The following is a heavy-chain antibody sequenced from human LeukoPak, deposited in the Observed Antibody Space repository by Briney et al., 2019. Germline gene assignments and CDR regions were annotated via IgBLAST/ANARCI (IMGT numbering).Heavy chain of an antibody. CDR1: GGSISSGDYS. CDR3: AVDRGYCSSTSCTNWFDP. V-gene: IGHV4-30-4*01. Sequence: SQTLSLTCTVSGGSISSGDYSWSWIRQPPGKGLEWIGYIYYSGSTYYNPSLKSRVTISVDTSKNQFSLKLSSVTAADTAVYYCAVDRGYCSSTSCTNWFDPWGQGTLVTVSS. CDR2: IYYSGST. D-gene: IGHD2-2*01. J-gene: IGHJ5*02.